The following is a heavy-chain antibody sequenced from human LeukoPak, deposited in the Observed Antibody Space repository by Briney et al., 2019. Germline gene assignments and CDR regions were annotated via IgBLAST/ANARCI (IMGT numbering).Heavy chain of an antibody. CDR1: GFTVSSNY. D-gene: IGHD6-13*01. Sequence: PGGSLRLSCAASGFTVSSNYMSWVRQAPGKGREWVPVIYSGGSTYYADSVKGRFTISRDNSKNTLYLQMNSLRAEDTAVYYCARVLAAAGRDYWGQGTLVTVSS. J-gene: IGHJ4*02. CDR2: IYSGGST. V-gene: IGHV3-66*01. CDR3: ARVLAAAGRDY.